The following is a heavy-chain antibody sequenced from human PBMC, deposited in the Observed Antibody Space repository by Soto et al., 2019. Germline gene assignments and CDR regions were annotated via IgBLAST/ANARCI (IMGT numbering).Heavy chain of an antibody. CDR1: GYTFTGYY. V-gene: IGHV1-2*04. D-gene: IGHD3-10*01. CDR3: ARSPFGEPARVDY. J-gene: IGHJ4*02. Sequence: ASVKVSCKASGYTFTGYYMHWVRQAPGQGLEWMGWINPNGGGTNYAQKFQGWVTMTRDTSISTAYMELSRLRSDDTAVYYCARSPFGEPARVDYWGQGTLVTVSS. CDR2: INPNGGGT.